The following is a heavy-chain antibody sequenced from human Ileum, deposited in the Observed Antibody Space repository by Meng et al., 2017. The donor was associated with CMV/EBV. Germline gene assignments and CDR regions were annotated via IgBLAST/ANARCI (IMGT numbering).Heavy chain of an antibody. CDR1: GDSIYSAGYY. J-gene: IGHJ4*02. D-gene: IGHD3-10*01. CDR3: ARYFGGYFDY. Sequence: LTCAVSGDSIYSAGYYWSWIRQPPGKGLEWIGHIYYNGNTHYNPSLTSRLNISVDTSKNQFSLMLTSVTAADTAVYYCARYFGGYFDYWGQGTLVTVS. CDR2: IYYNGNT. V-gene: IGHV4-30-4*01.